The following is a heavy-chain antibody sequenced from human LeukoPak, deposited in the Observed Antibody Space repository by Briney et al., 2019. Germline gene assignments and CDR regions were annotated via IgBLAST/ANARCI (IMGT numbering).Heavy chain of an antibody. Sequence: GGSLRLSCAASGFTFSNAWMNWVRQAPGKGLEWVSYISSSGTTIYYADSVKGRFTISRDSARNSLYLQMNSLRAEDTAVYHCARDPTYYYGMDVWGQGTTVTVSS. J-gene: IGHJ6*02. V-gene: IGHV3-48*04. CDR1: GFTFSNAW. CDR2: ISSSGTTI. CDR3: ARDPTYYYGMDV.